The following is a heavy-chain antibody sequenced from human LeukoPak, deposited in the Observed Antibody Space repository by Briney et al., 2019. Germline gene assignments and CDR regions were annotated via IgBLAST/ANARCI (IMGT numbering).Heavy chain of an antibody. D-gene: IGHD3-22*01. J-gene: IGHJ3*02. CDR2: ISAYNGNT. CDR1: GYTFTSYG. V-gene: IGHV1-18*01. Sequence: APVKVSCKASGYTFTSYGISWVRQAPGQGLEWMGWISAYNGNTNYAQKLQGRVTMTTDTSTSTAYMELRSLRSDDTAVYYCARQITMIVVVINDPFDIWGQGTMVTVSS. CDR3: ARQITMIVVVINDPFDI.